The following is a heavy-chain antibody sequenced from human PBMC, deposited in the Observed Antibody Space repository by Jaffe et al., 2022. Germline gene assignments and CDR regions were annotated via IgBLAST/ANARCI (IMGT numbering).Heavy chain of an antibody. CDR3: AKDMVDTVTAYTFFDY. Sequence: EVQLVESGGGLVQPGRSLRLSCAASGFTFDDYAMHWVRQAPGKGLEWVSGISWNSGSIGYADSVKGRFTISRDNAKNSLYLQMNSLRAEDTALYYCAKDMVDTVTAYTFFDYWGQGTLVTVSS. CDR2: ISWNSGSI. CDR1: GFTFDDYA. J-gene: IGHJ4*02. V-gene: IGHV3-9*01. D-gene: IGHD4-17*01.